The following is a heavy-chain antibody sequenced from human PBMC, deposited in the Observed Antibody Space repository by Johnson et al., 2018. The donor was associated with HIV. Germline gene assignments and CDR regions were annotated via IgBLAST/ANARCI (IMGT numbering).Heavy chain of an antibody. D-gene: IGHD5-18*01. Sequence: VQLVESGGGVVQPGRSLRLSCAASGFTFSSYAMHWVRQAPGKGLEWVAVISYDGSNKYYADSVKGRFTISRDNSKNMLYLQMNSLRPEDTAVYYCARLPSGYSLDDLDIWGQGTMVTVSS. CDR2: ISYDGSNK. CDR1: GFTFSSYA. J-gene: IGHJ3*02. CDR3: ARLPSGYSLDDLDI. V-gene: IGHV3-30*04.